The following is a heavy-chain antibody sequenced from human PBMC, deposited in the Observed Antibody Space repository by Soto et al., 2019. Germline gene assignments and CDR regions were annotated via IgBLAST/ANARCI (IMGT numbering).Heavy chain of an antibody. CDR2: IHYTGSP. Sequence: SETLSLTCTVSGGSISSSYWIWIRQPPGKGLEWIGYIHYTGSPNYNPSLKSRVTISVDTSKNQFSLRLTSVTAADTAVYYCSTLRSYAASFHIWGQGTLVTVSS. D-gene: IGHD1-26*01. J-gene: IGHJ3*02. CDR3: STLRSYAASFHI. CDR1: GGSISSSY. V-gene: IGHV4-59*01.